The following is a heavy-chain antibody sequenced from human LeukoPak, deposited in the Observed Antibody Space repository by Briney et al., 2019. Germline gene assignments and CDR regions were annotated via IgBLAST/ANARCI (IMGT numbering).Heavy chain of an antibody. J-gene: IGHJ4*02. CDR1: GYTFTSYY. CDR2: INPSGGST. Sequence: ASVKVSCKGSGYTFTSYYMHWVRQAPGQGLEWMGIINPSGGSTTYAQKFQGRVTMTRDTSTTTAYMELSSLRSEDTAVYYCARDGTSTTGTTQERRVNYWGQGTLVTVSS. V-gene: IGHV1-46*01. D-gene: IGHD1-1*01. CDR3: ARDGTSTTGTTQERRVNY.